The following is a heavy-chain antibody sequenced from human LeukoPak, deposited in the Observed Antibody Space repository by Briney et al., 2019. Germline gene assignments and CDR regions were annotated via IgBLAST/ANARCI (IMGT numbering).Heavy chain of an antibody. CDR3: AKASGSPYYFDY. CDR2: IWYDGSNK. V-gene: IGHV3-33*06. CDR1: GFTFSSYG. J-gene: IGHJ4*02. D-gene: IGHD3-10*01. Sequence: GRSLRLSCAASGFTFSSYGMHWVRQAPGKGLEWVAVIWYDGSNKYYADSVKGRFTISRDNSKNTLYLQMNSLRADDTAVYYCAKASGSPYYFDYWGQGTLVTVSS.